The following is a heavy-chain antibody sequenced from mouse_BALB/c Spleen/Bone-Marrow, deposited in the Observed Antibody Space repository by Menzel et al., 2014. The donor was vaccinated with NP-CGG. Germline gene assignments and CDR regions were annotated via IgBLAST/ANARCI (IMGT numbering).Heavy chain of an antibody. J-gene: IGHJ3*01. CDR3: NTGFAY. V-gene: IGHV6-6*02. CDR1: GFTFSNYW. CDR2: IRLKSHNYAT. Sequence: DVMLVESGGGLVQPGGSMKLSCVASGFTFSNYWMNWVRQSPEKGLEWVAEIRLKSHNYATRYAESVKGRFTISRDDSKSSVYLQMNNLRTGDSGIYYCNTGFAYWGQGTLVTVSA.